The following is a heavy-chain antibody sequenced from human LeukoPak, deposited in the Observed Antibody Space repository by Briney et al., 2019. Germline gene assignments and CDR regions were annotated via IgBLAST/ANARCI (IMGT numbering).Heavy chain of an antibody. J-gene: IGHJ4*02. D-gene: IGHD2-2*01. CDR1: GGSFSDYY. CDR3: AGSSSIGLDF. V-gene: IGHV4-34*01. CDR2: INHRGNT. Sequence: SETLSLTCAVYGGSFSDYYWSWIRQPPGKGLEWIGEINHRGNTNLNPSLKSRVTISVDTSKNQFSLRLMSVPAADTAVSYCAGSSSIGLDFWGQAILVTVPS.